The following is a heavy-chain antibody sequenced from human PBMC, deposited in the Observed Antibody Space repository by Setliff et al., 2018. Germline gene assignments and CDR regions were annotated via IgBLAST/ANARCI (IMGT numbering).Heavy chain of an antibody. J-gene: IGHJ6*02. CDR2: MYYSVST. CDR3: MRQGAQMPSLSHLYGVDV. D-gene: IGHD2-2*01. V-gene: IGHV4-39*01. Sequence: SETLSLTCSVSGGSISSSSYYWGWIRQPPGKGLEWIGSMYYSVSTYYNPSLKSRATIAADTSKRQVSLNLNSVTAADTAVYYCMRQGAQMPSLSHLYGVDVWGQGTTVTVSS. CDR1: GGSISSSSYY.